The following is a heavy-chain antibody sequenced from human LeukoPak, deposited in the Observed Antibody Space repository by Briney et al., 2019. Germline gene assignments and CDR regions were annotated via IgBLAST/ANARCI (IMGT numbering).Heavy chain of an antibody. V-gene: IGHV1-2*02. J-gene: IGHJ4*02. CDR1: GYTFTGYY. D-gene: IGHD2-15*01. Sequence: ASVKVSCKASGYTFTGYYMHLVRQAPGQGLEWMGWINPNSGGTNYAQKFQGRVTMTRDTSISTAYMELSRLRSDDTAVYYCARDIFYCSGGSCYPDLYFDYWGQGTLVTVSS. CDR3: ARDIFYCSGGSCYPDLYFDY. CDR2: INPNSGGT.